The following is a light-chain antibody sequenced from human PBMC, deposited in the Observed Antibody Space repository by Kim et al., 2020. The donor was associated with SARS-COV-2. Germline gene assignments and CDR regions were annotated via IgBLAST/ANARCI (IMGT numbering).Light chain of an antibody. J-gene: IGKJ4*01. V-gene: IGKV3-15*01. CDR3: QQYKYWPPIT. CDR2: YAS. Sequence: SLGERPSLSCRASHDVDTDLAWYQQKPGQGPRLLIYYASTRATDIPARFSGSGSGTDFTLTISSLQSEDFAVYYCQQYKYWPPITFGGGTKLEI. CDR1: HDVDTD.